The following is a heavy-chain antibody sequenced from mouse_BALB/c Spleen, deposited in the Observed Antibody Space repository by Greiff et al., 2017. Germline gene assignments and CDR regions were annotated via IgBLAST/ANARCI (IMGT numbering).Heavy chain of an antibody. V-gene: IGHV2-9*02. D-gene: IGHD2-1*01. J-gene: IGHJ4*01. Sequence: VKLAESGPGLVAPSQSLSITCTVSGFSLTSYGVHWVRQPPGKGLEWLGVIWAGGSTNYNSALMSRLSISKDNSKSQVFLKMNSLQTDDTAMYYCASDGKYDAYYAMDYWGQGTSVTVSS. CDR2: IWAGGST. CDR1: GFSLTSYG. CDR3: ASDGKYDAYYAMDY.